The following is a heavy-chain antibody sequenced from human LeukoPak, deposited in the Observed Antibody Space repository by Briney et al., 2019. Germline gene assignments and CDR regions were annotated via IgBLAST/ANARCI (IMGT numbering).Heavy chain of an antibody. J-gene: IGHJ5*02. D-gene: IGHD2-2*01. Sequence: GGSLRLSSAASGFTFSSYAMSWVRQAPGKGLEWVSAISGSGGSTYYADSVKGRFTISRDNSKNTLYLQMNSLRAEDTAVYYCAKDPRGYCSSTSCYQNWFDPWGQGTLVTVSS. CDR3: AKDPRGYCSSTSCYQNWFDP. CDR2: ISGSGGST. V-gene: IGHV3-23*01. CDR1: GFTFSSYA.